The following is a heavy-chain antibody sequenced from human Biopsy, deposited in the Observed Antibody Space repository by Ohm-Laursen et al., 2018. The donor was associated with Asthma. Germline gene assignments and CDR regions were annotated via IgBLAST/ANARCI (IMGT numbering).Heavy chain of an antibody. V-gene: IGHV3-30*19. CDR3: ARGKTWGRSYYFDY. CDR1: GFTFSDHG. CDR2: IFFDGSNK. J-gene: IGHJ4*02. Sequence: SLRLSCTASGFTFSDHGMHWVRQAPGKGLEWVAGIFFDGSNKYYADSVKGRFTISRDNSKDTLYLQVNSLRGDDTAVYYCARGKTWGRSYYFDYWGQGTLVTVSS. D-gene: IGHD6-6*01.